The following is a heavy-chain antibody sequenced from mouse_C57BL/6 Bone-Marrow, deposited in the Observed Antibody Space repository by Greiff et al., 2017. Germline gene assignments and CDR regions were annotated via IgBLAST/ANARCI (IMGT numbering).Heavy chain of an antibody. CDR1: GFTFSSYT. J-gene: IGHJ3*01. Sequence: EVKVVESGGGLVKPGGSLKLSCAASGFTFSSYTMSWVRQTPEKRLAWVATISGGGGNTYYPDSVKGRFTISRDNAKNTLYLQMSSLRSEDTALYYCARPPLYYYGSSSFAYWGQGTLVTVSA. CDR3: ARPPLYYYGSSSFAY. D-gene: IGHD1-1*01. CDR2: ISGGGGNT. V-gene: IGHV5-9*01.